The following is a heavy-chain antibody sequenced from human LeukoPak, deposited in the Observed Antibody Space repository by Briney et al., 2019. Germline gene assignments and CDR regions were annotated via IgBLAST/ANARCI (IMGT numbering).Heavy chain of an antibody. CDR3: ASRSQGVEN. J-gene: IGHJ4*02. CDR1: GFTFRSYW. D-gene: IGHD3-10*01. CDR2: INIDGSST. Sequence: PGGSLRLPCAASGFTFRSYWMHGVRQAPGKGLVWVSRINIDGSSTNYAESVKGRFSISKDNAKNTLYLQMNSLRAEDTAVYYCASRSQGVENWGQGTLVTVSS. V-gene: IGHV3-74*01.